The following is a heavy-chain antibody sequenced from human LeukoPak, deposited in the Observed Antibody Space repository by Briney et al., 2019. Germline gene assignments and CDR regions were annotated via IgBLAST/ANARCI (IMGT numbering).Heavy chain of an antibody. Sequence: GGSLRLSCAASGFIFSSYEMNWVRQAPGKGQEWVSYISSSGSTIYYADSVKGRFTISRDNAKNSLYLQMNSLRAEDTAVYYCARDVYDSSGYYTDYWGQGTLVTVSS. V-gene: IGHV3-48*03. J-gene: IGHJ4*02. D-gene: IGHD3-22*01. CDR3: ARDVYDSSGYYTDY. CDR1: GFIFSSYE. CDR2: ISSSGSTI.